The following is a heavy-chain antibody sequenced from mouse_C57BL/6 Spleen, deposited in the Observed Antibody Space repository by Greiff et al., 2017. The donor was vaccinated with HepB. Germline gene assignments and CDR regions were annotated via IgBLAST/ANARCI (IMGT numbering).Heavy chain of an antibody. CDR3: AREGLYYYGSSAAMDY. CDR2: IYPGSGST. J-gene: IGHJ4*01. CDR1: GYTFTSYW. V-gene: IGHV1-55*01. Sequence: QVQLQQPGAELVKPGASVKMSCKASGYTFTSYWITWVKQRPGQGLEWIGDIYPGSGSTNYNEKFKSKATLTVDTSSSTAYMQLSSLTSEDSAVYYCAREGLYYYGSSAAMDYWGQGTSVTVSS. D-gene: IGHD1-1*01.